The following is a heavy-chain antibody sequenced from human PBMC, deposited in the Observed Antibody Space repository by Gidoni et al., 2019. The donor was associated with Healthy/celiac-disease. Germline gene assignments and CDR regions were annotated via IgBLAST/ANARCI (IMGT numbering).Heavy chain of an antibody. CDR2: IYPGDSDT. V-gene: IGHV5-51*01. CDR1: GYSFTSYW. CDR3: ARLGGSRYFDWLSPIHDY. D-gene: IGHD3-9*01. J-gene: IGHJ4*02. Sequence: EVQLVQSGAEVKKPGESLKISCKGSGYSFTSYWIGWVRQMPGKGLEWMGIIYPGDSDTRYSPSFQGQVTISADKSISTAYLQWSSLKASDTAMYYCARLGGSRYFDWLSPIHDYWGQGTLVTVSS.